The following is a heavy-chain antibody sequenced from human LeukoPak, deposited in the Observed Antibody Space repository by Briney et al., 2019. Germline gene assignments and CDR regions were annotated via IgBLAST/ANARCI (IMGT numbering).Heavy chain of an antibody. Sequence: SKTLSLTCTVSGGSISSGDYYWSWIRQPPGKGLEWIGYIYYSGSTYYNPSLKSRVTISVDTSKNQFSLKLSSVTAADTAVYYCAREVATMVRGVILGYMDVWGKGTTVTVSS. J-gene: IGHJ6*03. CDR3: AREVATMVRGVILGYMDV. CDR1: GGSISSGDYY. V-gene: IGHV4-30-4*01. CDR2: IYYSGST. D-gene: IGHD3-10*01.